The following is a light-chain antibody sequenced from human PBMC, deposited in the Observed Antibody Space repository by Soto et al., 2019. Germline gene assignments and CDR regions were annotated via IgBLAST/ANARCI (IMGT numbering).Light chain of an antibody. J-gene: IGLJ2*01. Sequence: QSVLTQPASVSGSPGQLITISCTGTSSDVGSYNLVSWYQQHPGKAPKLMIYEGSKRPSGVSNRFSGSKSGNTASLTISGLQAEDEADYYCCSYAGSSTHVVFGGGTKVTVL. CDR1: SSDVGSYNL. CDR3: CSYAGSSTHVV. CDR2: EGS. V-gene: IGLV2-23*01.